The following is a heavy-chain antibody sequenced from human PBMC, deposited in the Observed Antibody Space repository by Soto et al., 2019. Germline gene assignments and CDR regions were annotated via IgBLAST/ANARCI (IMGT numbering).Heavy chain of an antibody. Sequence: QVQLQESGPGLVKPSQTLSLTCTVSGGSISSGGYYWSWIRQHPGKGLEWIRYIYYSGSTYYNPSLKSRVTISVDTSKNQFSLKLSSVTAADTAVYYCARDRGDCSGGSCPNDYGMDVWGQGTTVTVSS. CDR2: IYYSGST. J-gene: IGHJ6*02. CDR1: GGSISSGGYY. V-gene: IGHV4-31*03. D-gene: IGHD2-15*01. CDR3: ARDRGDCSGGSCPNDYGMDV.